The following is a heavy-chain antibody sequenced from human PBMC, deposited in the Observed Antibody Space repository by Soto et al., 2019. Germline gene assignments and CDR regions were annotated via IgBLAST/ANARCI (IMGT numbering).Heavy chain of an antibody. Sequence: PSETLSLTCTVSGGSISSSSYYWGWIRQPPGKGLEWIGSIYYSGSTYYNPSLKSRVTISVDTSKNQFSLKLSSVTAADTAVYYCARRVVVATITEDLTHNYNWFDPWGQGTLVTVSS. CDR3: ARRVVVATITEDLTHNYNWFDP. CDR1: GGSISSSSYY. D-gene: IGHD5-12*01. CDR2: IYYSGST. V-gene: IGHV4-39*01. J-gene: IGHJ5*02.